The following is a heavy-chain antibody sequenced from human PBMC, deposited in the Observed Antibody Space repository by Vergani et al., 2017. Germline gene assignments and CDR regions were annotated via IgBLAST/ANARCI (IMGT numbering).Heavy chain of an antibody. J-gene: IGHJ5*02. D-gene: IGHD3-3*01. Sequence: EVQLLESGGGLVQPGGSLRLSCAASGFTFSSYWMSWVRQAPGKGLEWVANIKQDGSEKYYVDSVKGRFTISRDNDKNSLYLQMNSLRAEDTAVYYCARGGDYDFWGGLPDNNWFDPWGQGTLVTVSS. CDR1: GFTFSSYW. CDR2: IKQDGSEK. V-gene: IGHV3-7*01. CDR3: ARGGDYDFWGGLPDNNWFDP.